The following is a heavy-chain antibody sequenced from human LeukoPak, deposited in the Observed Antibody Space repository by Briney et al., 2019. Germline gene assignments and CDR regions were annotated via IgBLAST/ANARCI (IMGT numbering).Heavy chain of an antibody. CDR2: IYSGGST. Sequence: GGTLRLSCAASGFIFSSHGMNWVRQAPGKGLEWVSVIYSGGSTYYADSVKGRFTISRDNSKNTLYLQMNSLRAEDTAVYYCARGTSSGYFQLYFDYWGQGTLVTVSS. CDR1: GFIFSSHG. V-gene: IGHV3-53*01. D-gene: IGHD3-22*01. J-gene: IGHJ4*02. CDR3: ARGTSSGYFQLYFDY.